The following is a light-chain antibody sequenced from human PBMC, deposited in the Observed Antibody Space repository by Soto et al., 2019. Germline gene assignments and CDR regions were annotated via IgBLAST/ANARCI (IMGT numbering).Light chain of an antibody. V-gene: IGKV1-9*01. CDR3: QQYGSSGT. Sequence: DIHLTQSPSFLSASVGDRVTITCRPSQAVPNNMAWYQQKPGKPPKLLIYEESTLHSGVPSRFSGRKSGTQFTLTIDSLQPEDFAVYYCQQYGSSGTFGQGTKVEIK. J-gene: IGKJ1*01. CDR1: QAVPNN. CDR2: EES.